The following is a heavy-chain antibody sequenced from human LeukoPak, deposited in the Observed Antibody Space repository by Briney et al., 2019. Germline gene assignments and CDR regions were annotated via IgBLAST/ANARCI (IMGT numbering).Heavy chain of an antibody. V-gene: IGHV4-61*02. CDR1: GGSISSGSYY. D-gene: IGHD4-17*01. CDR2: IYTSGST. Sequence: SQTLSLTCTVSGGSISSGSYYWSWIRQPAGKGLEWIGRIYTSGSTNYNPSLKSRVTISVDTSKNQFSLKLSSVTAADTTVYYCARGGPYGDYVPWGQGTLVTVSS. CDR3: ARGGPYGDYVP. J-gene: IGHJ5*02.